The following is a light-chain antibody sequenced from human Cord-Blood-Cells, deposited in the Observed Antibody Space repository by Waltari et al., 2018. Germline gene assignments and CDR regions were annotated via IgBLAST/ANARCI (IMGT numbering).Light chain of an antibody. J-gene: IGLJ2*01. CDR1: SRDVGGYNY. Sequence: QSALTQPASVSGSPGQSITISCTGTSRDVGGYNYVSWYQQHPVKAPKLMIYDVSNRPSGVSNRFSGSKSGNTASLTISGLQAEDEADYYCSSYTSSSTLVFGGGTKLTVL. CDR3: SSYTSSSTLV. V-gene: IGLV2-14*01. CDR2: DVS.